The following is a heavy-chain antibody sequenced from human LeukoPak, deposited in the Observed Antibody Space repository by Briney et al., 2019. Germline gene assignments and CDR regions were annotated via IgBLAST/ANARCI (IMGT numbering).Heavy chain of an antibody. J-gene: IGHJ4*02. CDR3: ARGSRYYYDSSGSNFDY. CDR1: GYTFTSYW. V-gene: IGHV3-7*01. Sequence: WGSLRLSXAASGYTFTSYWMSWVRQAPGHGLEWVANIKPDGSEKYYVETLQGRVTISTDNATNSPYLHMNRLRAYDTAVYYCARGSRYYYDSSGSNFDYWGPGKLVT. D-gene: IGHD3-22*01. CDR2: IKPDGSEK.